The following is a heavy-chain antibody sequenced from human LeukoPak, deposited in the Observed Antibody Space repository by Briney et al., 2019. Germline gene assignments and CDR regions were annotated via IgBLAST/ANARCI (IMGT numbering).Heavy chain of an antibody. J-gene: IGHJ4*02. CDR3: AKPYHDFWSGYSSPVDDY. CDR2: VRFDGSFQ. CDR1: GFTFGSFA. Sequence: GGSLRLSCAVSGFTFGSFAMHWVRQAPGKGLEWVAIVRFDGSFQYYADSVKGRFTISRANSKNMLYLQMISLRAEDTAVYYCAKPYHDFWSGYSSPVDDYWGQGTLVTVSS. V-gene: IGHV3-30*02. D-gene: IGHD3-3*01.